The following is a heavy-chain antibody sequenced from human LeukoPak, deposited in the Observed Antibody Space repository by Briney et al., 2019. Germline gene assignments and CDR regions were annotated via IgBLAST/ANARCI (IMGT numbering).Heavy chain of an antibody. V-gene: IGHV4-59*01. CDR3: ARVTGYMVEACFDY. CDR2: IYYSGST. D-gene: IGHD6-13*01. CDR1: GGSISSYY. J-gene: IGHJ4*02. Sequence: KTSETLSLTCTVSGGSISSYYWSWIRQPPGKGLEWIGYIYYSGSTNYNPSLKSRVTISVDMSKNQFSLKLRSVTAADTAVYYCARVTGYMVEACFDYWGQGTLVTVSS.